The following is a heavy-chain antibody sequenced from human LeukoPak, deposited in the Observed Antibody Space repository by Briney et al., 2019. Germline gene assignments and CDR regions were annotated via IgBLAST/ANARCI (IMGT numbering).Heavy chain of an antibody. CDR1: GYTFTSYG. D-gene: IGHD3-10*01. CDR2: ISAYNGNT. V-gene: IGHV1-18*01. J-gene: IGHJ6*03. Sequence: EASVKVSCKASGYTFTSYGISWVRQAPGQGLEWMGWISAYNGNTNYAQKLQGRVTMTTDTSTSTAYMELRSLRSDDTAVYYCARLRGSGLFGYYYYYYMDVWGKGTTVTISS. CDR3: ARLRGSGLFGYYYYYYMDV.